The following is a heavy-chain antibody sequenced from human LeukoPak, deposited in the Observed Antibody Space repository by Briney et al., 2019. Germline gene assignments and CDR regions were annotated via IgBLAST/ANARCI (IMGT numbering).Heavy chain of an antibody. CDR3: AGAHDSSGFQAY. D-gene: IGHD3-22*01. CDR1: GGTFSSYA. V-gene: IGHV1-69*06. J-gene: IGHJ4*01. Sequence: SVKVSSKASGGTFSSYAISWVRQAPGQGLEWMGGIIPMYGTPNYAQKFQGRVTITADKSTSTAYMELSSLRYEDTAVYYCAGAHDSSGFQAYWGHGTLVTVSS. CDR2: IIPMYGTP.